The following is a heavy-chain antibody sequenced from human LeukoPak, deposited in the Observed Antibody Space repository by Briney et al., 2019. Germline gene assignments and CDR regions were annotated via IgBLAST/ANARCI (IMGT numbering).Heavy chain of an antibody. Sequence: GGSLRLSCAASGFTFSSYAMSWVRQAPGKGLEWVSAISGSGGSTYYADSVKGRFTISRDNSKNTLYLQMNSLRAEDTAVYYCAKEPEWFGESGGAFDIWGQGTMVTVSS. D-gene: IGHD3-10*01. J-gene: IGHJ3*02. V-gene: IGHV3-23*01. CDR1: GFTFSSYA. CDR2: ISGSGGST. CDR3: AKEPEWFGESGGAFDI.